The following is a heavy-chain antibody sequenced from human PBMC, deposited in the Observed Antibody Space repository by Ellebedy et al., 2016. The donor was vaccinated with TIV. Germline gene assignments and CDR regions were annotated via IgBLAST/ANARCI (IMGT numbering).Heavy chain of an antibody. CDR1: GFTFSSYA. Sequence: GESLKISCAASGFTFSSYAMSWVRQAPGKGLEWVSIIYSGGSIYYADSVKGRFTISRDISKNTLYLQMNSLRVEDTAVYYCARWPSGDAPLDYWGQGTLVTVSS. V-gene: IGHV3-66*02. J-gene: IGHJ4*02. CDR2: IYSGGSI. CDR3: ARWPSGDAPLDY. D-gene: IGHD4-17*01.